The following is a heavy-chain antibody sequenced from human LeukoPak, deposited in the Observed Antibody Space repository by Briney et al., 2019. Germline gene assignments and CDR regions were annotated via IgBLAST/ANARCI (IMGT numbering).Heavy chain of an antibody. CDR1: GFTFTSHG. CDR3: AELGITMIGGV. CDR2: ISSSGSTI. D-gene: IGHD3-10*02. V-gene: IGHV3-48*04. Sequence: GGSLRLSCAASGFTFTSHGMNWVRQAPGKGLEWVSYISSSGSTIYYADSVKGRFTISRDNAKNSLYLQMNSLRAEDTAVYYCAELGITMIGGVWGKGTTVTISS. J-gene: IGHJ6*04.